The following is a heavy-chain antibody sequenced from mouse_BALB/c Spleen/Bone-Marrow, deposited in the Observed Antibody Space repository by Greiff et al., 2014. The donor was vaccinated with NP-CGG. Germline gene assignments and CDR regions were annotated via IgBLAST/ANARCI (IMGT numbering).Heavy chain of an antibody. D-gene: IGHD4-1*01. CDR3: ASYWGDAMDY. CDR1: GFSLTSYG. V-gene: IGHV2-9*02. CDR2: IWAGGIT. Sequence: QVQLQQSGPGLVAPSQSLSITCTVSGFSLTSYGVHWVRQPPGKGLEWLGVIWAGGITNFNSALMSRLSISKDNSKSQVFLKMNRLQADDTAMYCCASYWGDAMDYWGRGTSVTVSS. J-gene: IGHJ4*01.